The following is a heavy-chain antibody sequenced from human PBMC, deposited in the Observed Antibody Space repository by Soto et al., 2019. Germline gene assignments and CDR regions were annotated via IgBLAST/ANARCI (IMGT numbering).Heavy chain of an antibody. CDR2: IWYDGSNK. CDR3: ARDYCSGGSCHADFDY. D-gene: IGHD2-15*01. J-gene: IGHJ4*02. V-gene: IGHV3-33*01. Sequence: GGSLRLSCAASGFTFSSYGMHWVRQAPGKGLEWVAVIWYDGSNKYYADSVKGRFTISRDNSKNTLYLQMNSLRAEDTAVYYCARDYCSGGSCHADFDYWGQGTLVTVSS. CDR1: GFTFSSYG.